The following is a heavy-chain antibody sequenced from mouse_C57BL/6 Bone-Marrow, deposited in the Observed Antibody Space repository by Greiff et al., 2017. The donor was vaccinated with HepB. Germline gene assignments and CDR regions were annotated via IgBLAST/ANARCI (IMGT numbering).Heavy chain of an antibody. V-gene: IGHV1-4*01. D-gene: IGHD1-1*01. CDR1: GYTFTSYT. J-gene: IGHJ3*01. Sequence: VQLQQSGAELARPGASVKMSCKASGYTFTSYTMHWVKQRPGQGLEWIGYINPSSGYTKYNQKFKDKATLTADKSSSTAYMQLSSLTSEDSAVYYCARRRSFYYYGSSYGAWFAYRGQGTLVTVSA. CDR2: INPSSGYT. CDR3: ARRRSFYYYGSSYGAWFAY.